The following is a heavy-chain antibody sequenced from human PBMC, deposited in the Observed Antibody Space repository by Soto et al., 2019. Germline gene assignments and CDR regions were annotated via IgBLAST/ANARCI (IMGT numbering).Heavy chain of an antibody. CDR3: ARDLQGTDQYYYGMDV. CDR1: GGSISIYY. CDR2: IYYSGST. D-gene: IGHD4-4*01. V-gene: IGHV4-59*01. J-gene: IGHJ6*01. Sequence: SETLGVTCTFSGGSISIYYWSWIRQPPGKGLEWIGYIYYSGSTNYNPSLKSRVTISVDTSKNQFSLKLSSVTAADTAVYYCARDLQGTDQYYYGMDVWGQGTTVTVSS.